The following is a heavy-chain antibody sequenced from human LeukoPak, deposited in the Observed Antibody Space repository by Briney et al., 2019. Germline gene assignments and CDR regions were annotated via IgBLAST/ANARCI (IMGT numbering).Heavy chain of an antibody. J-gene: IGHJ3*02. D-gene: IGHD1-26*01. CDR1: GYTLTELS. CDR2: FDPEDGET. V-gene: IGHV1-24*01. Sequence: ASVKISCKVSGYTLTELSMHWVRQAPGKGLEWMGGFDPEDGETIYAQKFQGRVTMTEDTSTDTAYMELSSLRSEDTAVYYCAREDDTGRYMGDDAFDIWGQGTMVTVSS. CDR3: AREDDTGRYMGDDAFDI.